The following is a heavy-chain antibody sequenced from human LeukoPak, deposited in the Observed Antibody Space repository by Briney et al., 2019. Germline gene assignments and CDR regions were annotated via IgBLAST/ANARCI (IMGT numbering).Heavy chain of an antibody. CDR1: GGSISSSSYY. J-gene: IGHJ4*02. Sequence: SETLSLTCTVSGGSISSSSYYWGWIRQPPGKGLEWIGSIYYSGSTYYNPSLKSRVTISVDTSKNQFSLKLSSVTAADTAVYYCARHVHDYVWGSYRQNFDYWGQGTPVTVSS. CDR2: IYYSGST. D-gene: IGHD3-16*02. CDR3: ARHVHDYVWGSYRQNFDY. V-gene: IGHV4-39*01.